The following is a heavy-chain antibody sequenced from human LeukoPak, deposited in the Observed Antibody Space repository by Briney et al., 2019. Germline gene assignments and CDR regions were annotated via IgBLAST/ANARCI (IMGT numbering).Heavy chain of an antibody. D-gene: IGHD2-2*01. Sequence: ASVKVSCKASGYTFTGYYMHWVRQAPGQGLEWMGWINPNSGGTNYAQKFQGRVTMIRDTSISTAHMELSRLRSDDTAVYYCARLMGYCSSTSCHPGWFDPWGQGTLVTVSS. CDR2: INPNSGGT. V-gene: IGHV1-2*02. CDR1: GYTFTGYY. J-gene: IGHJ5*02. CDR3: ARLMGYCSSTSCHPGWFDP.